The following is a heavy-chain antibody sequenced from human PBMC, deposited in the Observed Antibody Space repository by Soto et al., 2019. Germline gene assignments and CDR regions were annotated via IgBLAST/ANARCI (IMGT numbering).Heavy chain of an antibody. J-gene: IGHJ4*02. CDR1: GLSFSSYG. V-gene: IGHV3-23*01. CDR2: ISGSGGST. Sequence: RLSCVASGLSFSSYGMSWVRQAPGKGLEWVSVISGSGGSTLSADSVKGRFTISRDNSKNTLYLQMNSLRVEDTAVYYCANRDTSDWHYFDYWGQGTLVTVYS. D-gene: IGHD6-19*01. CDR3: ANRDTSDWHYFDY.